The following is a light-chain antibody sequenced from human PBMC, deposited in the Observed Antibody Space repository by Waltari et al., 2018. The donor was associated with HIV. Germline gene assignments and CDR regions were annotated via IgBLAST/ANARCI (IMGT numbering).Light chain of an antibody. Sequence: EIFLTQSPATLSESPGDRATLSCRASQSVSTNLAWYQFKPGQAPRLLIRAASTRASGVPARFSGSGSGAEFTLAISSLQSEDFALYYCQQYENWPYTFGQGTKVEIK. CDR1: QSVSTN. J-gene: IGKJ2*01. V-gene: IGKV3-15*01. CDR2: AAS. CDR3: QQYENWPYT.